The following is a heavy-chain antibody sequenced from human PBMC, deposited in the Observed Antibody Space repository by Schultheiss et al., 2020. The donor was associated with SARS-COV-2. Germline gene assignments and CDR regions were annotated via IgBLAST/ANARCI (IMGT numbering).Heavy chain of an antibody. Sequence: GGSLRLSCAASGFTFSDHYMDWVRQAPGKGLEWVGRTRNKANSYTTEYAASVKGRFTISRDNAKNSLYLQMNSLRAEDTAVYYCARDRSSTYYGMDVWGQGTTVTVSS. CDR2: TRNKANSYTT. V-gene: IGHV3-72*01. CDR3: ARDRSSTYYGMDV. CDR1: GFTFSDHY. J-gene: IGHJ6*02. D-gene: IGHD2-2*01.